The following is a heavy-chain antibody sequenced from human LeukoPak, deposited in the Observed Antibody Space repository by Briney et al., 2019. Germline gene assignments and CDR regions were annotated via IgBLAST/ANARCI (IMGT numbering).Heavy chain of an antibody. CDR2: ISSSSSTI. V-gene: IGHV3-48*01. CDR1: GFTFSSYS. CDR3: AKDYSSGSRFFDY. D-gene: IGHD6-19*01. Sequence: GGSLRLSCAASGFTFSSYSMNWVRQAPGKGLEWVSYISSSSSTIYYADSVKGRFTISRDNAKNSLYLQMNSLRAEDTAVYYCAKDYSSGSRFFDYWGQGTLVTVSS. J-gene: IGHJ4*02.